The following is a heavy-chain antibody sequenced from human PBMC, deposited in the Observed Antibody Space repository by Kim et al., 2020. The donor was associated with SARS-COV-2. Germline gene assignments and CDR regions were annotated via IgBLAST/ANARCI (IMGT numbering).Heavy chain of an antibody. Sequence: GGSLRLSCAASGFTFSNAWMSWVRQAPGQGLEWVGRIKSKTDGGTTDYAAPVKGRFTISRDASKTTLYLQMNSLKTEDTAVYYCTTSNGYERYFDWLSAFDIWGQGTMVTVSS. V-gene: IGHV3-15*01. D-gene: IGHD3-9*01. J-gene: IGHJ3*02. CDR2: IKSKTDGGTT. CDR3: TTSNGYERYFDWLSAFDI. CDR1: GFTFSNAW.